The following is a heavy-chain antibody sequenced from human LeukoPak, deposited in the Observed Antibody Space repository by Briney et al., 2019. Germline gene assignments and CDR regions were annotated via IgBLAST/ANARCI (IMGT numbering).Heavy chain of an antibody. CDR3: ARDRRGGYVLMGYYYYYGMDV. CDR1: GGSISSYY. J-gene: IGHJ6*02. D-gene: IGHD5-12*01. V-gene: IGHV4-59*12. Sequence: SEILSLTCTVSGGSISSYYWSWIRQPPGKGLEWIGYIYYSGNTNYNPSLKSRVTISVDTSKNQFSLKLSSVTAADTAVYYCARDRRGGYVLMGYYYYYGMDVWGQGTTVTVSS. CDR2: IYYSGNT.